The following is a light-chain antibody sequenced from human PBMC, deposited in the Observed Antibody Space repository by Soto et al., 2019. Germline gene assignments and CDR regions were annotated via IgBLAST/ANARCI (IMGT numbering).Light chain of an antibody. J-gene: IGLJ1*01. V-gene: IGLV2-23*02. Sequence: QSALTQPASVSGSPRQSITISCTGTNSDVGSYNLVSWFQQHPGKAPKLMIYEVTKRPSGVSDRFSGSKSGNTASLTISGLQAEDEADYYCFSYAGDSVYVFGTGTKVTVL. CDR2: EVT. CDR1: NSDVGSYNL. CDR3: FSYAGDSVYV.